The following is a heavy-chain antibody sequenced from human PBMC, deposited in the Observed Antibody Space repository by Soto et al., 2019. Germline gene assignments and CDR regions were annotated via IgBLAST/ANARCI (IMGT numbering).Heavy chain of an antibody. D-gene: IGHD3-22*01. CDR3: ARKDKSGYFNWFDP. CDR1: GYRFTSYW. CDR2: IFPSDSDT. V-gene: IGHV5-51*01. J-gene: IGHJ5*02. Sequence: PGESLKISCRTSGYRFTSYWIAWVRQMPGKGLEWMGIIFPSDSDTRYSPSFQGQVTISADRSTSTVFLQWARLKASDTAVYFCARKDKSGYFNWFDPWVQGTLVTVSS.